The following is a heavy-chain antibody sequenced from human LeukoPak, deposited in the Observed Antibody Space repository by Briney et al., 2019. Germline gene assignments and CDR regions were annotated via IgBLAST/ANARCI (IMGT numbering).Heavy chain of an antibody. V-gene: IGHV3-48*01. CDR2: ISSSSSTI. CDR3: ARVSRRYYYDSSGYLGY. CDR1: GFTFRSYS. D-gene: IGHD3-22*01. J-gene: IGHJ4*02. Sequence: SGGSLRLSCAASGFTFRSYSMNWVRQAPGKGLEWVSYISSSSSTIYYADSVKGRFTISRYNAKNSLYLQMNSLRAEDTAVYYCARVSRRYYYDSSGYLGYWGQGTLVTGSS.